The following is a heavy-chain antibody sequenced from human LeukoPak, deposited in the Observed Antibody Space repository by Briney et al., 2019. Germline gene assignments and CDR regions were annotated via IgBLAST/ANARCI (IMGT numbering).Heavy chain of an antibody. Sequence: PSETLSLTCAVYGGSFSGYYWSWIRQPPGKGLEWIGEINHSGSTNYNPSLKSRVTISVDTSKNQFSLKLSSVTAADTAVYYCARGRTRGRLDYWGQGTLVTVSS. D-gene: IGHD1-14*01. V-gene: IGHV4-34*01. J-gene: IGHJ4*02. CDR3: ARGRTRGRLDY. CDR1: GGSFSGYY. CDR2: INHSGST.